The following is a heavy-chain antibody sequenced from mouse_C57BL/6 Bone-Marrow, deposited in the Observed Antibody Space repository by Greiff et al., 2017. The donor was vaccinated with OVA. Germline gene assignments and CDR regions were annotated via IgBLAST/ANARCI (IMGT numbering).Heavy chain of an antibody. V-gene: IGHV2-2*01. CDR2: LWSGGST. CDR3: ATPYSNYVRFAY. CDR1: GFSLTSYG. J-gene: IGHJ3*01. Sequence: VQLVESGPGLVQPSQSLSITCKVSGFSLTSYGVHWVRQSPGKGLEWLGVLWSGGSTDYNAAFISRLLISKDNSKSQVLFKMNSLQADDTAIYYCATPYSNYVRFAYWGQGTLVTVSA. D-gene: IGHD2-5*01.